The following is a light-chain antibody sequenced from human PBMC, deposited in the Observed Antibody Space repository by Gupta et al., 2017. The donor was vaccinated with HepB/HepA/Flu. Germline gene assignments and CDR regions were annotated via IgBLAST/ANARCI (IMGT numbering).Light chain of an antibody. J-gene: IGKJ5*01. Sequence: DIVLTQSPATLSLSPGERASLSCRASQSVSSYLAWYQQKPGQAPRLLIYDASKRATGIPARFSGTGSGTDFTLTISSLEPEDFAVYYCQQRTNWPPEITFGQGTRLEI. V-gene: IGKV3-11*01. CDR1: QSVSSY. CDR3: QQRTNWPPEIT. CDR2: DAS.